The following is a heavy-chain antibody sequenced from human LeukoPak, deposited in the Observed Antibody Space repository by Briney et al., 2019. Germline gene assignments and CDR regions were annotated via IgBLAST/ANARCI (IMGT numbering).Heavy chain of an antibody. V-gene: IGHV1-18*01. CDR1: GYAFRNYA. Sequence: ASVKVSCKGFGYAFRNYAVVWVRQTPRQGLEWMGWISPHNGGTQYSQNLQGRITMTIDAPTSTAYMELRSLTSDDTAVYYCVRVWDYSPRGRLDFWGQGTLVRVSS. J-gene: IGHJ4*02. D-gene: IGHD4-11*01. CDR2: ISPHNGGT. CDR3: VRVWDYSPRGRLDF.